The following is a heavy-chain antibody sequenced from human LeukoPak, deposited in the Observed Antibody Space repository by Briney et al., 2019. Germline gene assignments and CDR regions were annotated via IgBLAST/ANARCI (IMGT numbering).Heavy chain of an antibody. CDR2: IIPIFGTA. J-gene: IGHJ6*03. V-gene: IGHV1-69*13. D-gene: IGHD3-22*01. CDR1: GGTFSSYA. Sequence: GASVKVSCKASGGTFSSYAISWVRQAPGQGLEWMGGIIPIFGTANYAQKFQGRVTITADESTSTAYMELSSLRSEDTAVYYCARGSSGSHYYYYYMDVWGKGTTVTVSS. CDR3: ARGSSGSHYYYYYMDV.